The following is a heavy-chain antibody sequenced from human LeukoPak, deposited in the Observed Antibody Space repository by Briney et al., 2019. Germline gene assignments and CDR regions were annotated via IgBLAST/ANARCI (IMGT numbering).Heavy chain of an antibody. CDR2: MNPNSGNT. CDR3: AREGFQSGSYDDY. Sequence: ASVKVSCKASGYTFTSYDINWVRQATGQGLEWMGWMNPNSGNTGYAQKFQGRVTITRNTSISTAYMELSSLRSEDTAVYYCAREGFQSGSYDDYWGQGTLVTVSS. V-gene: IGHV1-8*03. D-gene: IGHD1-26*01. CDR1: GYTFTSYD. J-gene: IGHJ4*02.